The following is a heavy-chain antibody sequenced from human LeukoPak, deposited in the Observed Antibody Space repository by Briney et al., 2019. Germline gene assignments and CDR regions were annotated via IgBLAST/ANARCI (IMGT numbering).Heavy chain of an antibody. CDR2: IYPSGST. CDR3: ARAAAPIYYFDY. CDR1: GYSISSGYY. V-gene: IGHV4-38-2*02. Sequence: PSETLSLTCTVSGYSISSGYYWGWIRQPPGKGLEWIGSIYPSGSTYYNPSLKSRVTISVDTSKNQFSLKLSSVTVADTAVYYCARAAAPIYYFDYWGQGALVTVSS. J-gene: IGHJ4*02. D-gene: IGHD6-13*01.